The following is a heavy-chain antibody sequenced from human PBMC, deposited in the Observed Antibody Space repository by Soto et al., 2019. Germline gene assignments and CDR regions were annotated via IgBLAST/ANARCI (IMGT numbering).Heavy chain of an antibody. D-gene: IGHD3-9*01. Sequence: SETLSLTCTVSGGSISSYCWSWIGQPAGKGLEWIGRIYTSGGTNYNPSLKSRVTMSVDTSKNQFSLKLSSVTAADTAVYYCARDPFPYYDILTGSQPNWFDPWGQGTLVTVSS. J-gene: IGHJ5*02. CDR1: GGSISSYC. CDR2: IYTSGGT. CDR3: ARDPFPYYDILTGSQPNWFDP. V-gene: IGHV4-4*07.